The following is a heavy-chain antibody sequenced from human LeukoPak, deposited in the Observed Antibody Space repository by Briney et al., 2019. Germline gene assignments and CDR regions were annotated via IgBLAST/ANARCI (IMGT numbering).Heavy chain of an antibody. V-gene: IGHV4-59*12. CDR2: IYYSGST. D-gene: IGHD6-6*01. Sequence: SETLSLTCTVSGGSISSYYWSWIRQPPGKGLEWIGYIYYSGSTNYNPSLKSRVTISVDTSKNQFSLKLSSVTAADTAVYYCARGGSSYYFDYWGQGTLVTVSS. CDR1: GGSISSYY. CDR3: ARGGSSYYFDY. J-gene: IGHJ4*02.